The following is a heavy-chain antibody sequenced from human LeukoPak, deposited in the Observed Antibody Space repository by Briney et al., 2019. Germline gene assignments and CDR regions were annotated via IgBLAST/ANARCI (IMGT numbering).Heavy chain of an antibody. D-gene: IGHD3-22*01. V-gene: IGHV4-30-4*01. CDR3: ARGLLAYDSHGFPIAGAPATFDF. Sequence: PSETLSLTCTVSGDSITSVDYFWSWIRQSPGKGLEWLGYIHNSGSTYYNPSRQSRISLSIDTSKSEVSLRLTSVTAADTAVYFCARGLLAYDSHGFPIAGAPATFDFWGQGTLVTVSS. CDR2: IHNSGST. J-gene: IGHJ4*02. CDR1: GDSITSVDYF.